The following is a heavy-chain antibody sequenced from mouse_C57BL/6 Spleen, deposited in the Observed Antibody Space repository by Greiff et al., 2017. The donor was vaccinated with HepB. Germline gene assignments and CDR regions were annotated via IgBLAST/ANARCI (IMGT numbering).Heavy chain of an antibody. J-gene: IGHJ4*01. CDR3: ARYGYYAMDY. CDR1: GYSFTSYY. CDR2: INPSTGGT. V-gene: IGHV1-42*01. Sequence: VQLQQSGPELVKPGASVKISCKASGYSFTSYYMNWVKQSPEKSLEWIGEINPSTGGTTYNQKFKAKATLTVDKSSSTAYMQLKSLTSEDSAVYYCARYGYYAMDYWGQGTSVTVSS. D-gene: IGHD1-1*02.